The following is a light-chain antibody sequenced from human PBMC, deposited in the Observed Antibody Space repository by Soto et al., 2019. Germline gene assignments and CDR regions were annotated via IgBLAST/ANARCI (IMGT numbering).Light chain of an antibody. CDR3: QQYNDWPRT. V-gene: IGKV3-15*01. J-gene: IGKJ1*01. Sequence: EIVMTQSPATLSVSPGERAPLSCRASQSVSSSLAWYQQKPGQAPRLLIYGASTRATGVPARFSGGGSGTEFTLTISGLQSEDFAVYYCQQYNDWPRTFGQGTKVDIK. CDR1: QSVSSS. CDR2: GAS.